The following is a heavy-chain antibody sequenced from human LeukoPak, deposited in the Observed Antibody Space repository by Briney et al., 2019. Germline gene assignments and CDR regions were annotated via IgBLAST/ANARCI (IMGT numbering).Heavy chain of an antibody. CDR3: ARDSELLEWLPDSDL. J-gene: IGHJ5*02. V-gene: IGHV3-13*01. CDR1: GFTFSSYD. CDR2: IGTAGDT. D-gene: IGHD3-3*01. Sequence: GGSLRLSCAASGFTFSSYDMHWVRQATGKGLEWASAIGTAGDTYYPGSVKGRFTISRENAKNSLYLQMNSLRAGDTAVYYCARDSELLEWLPDSDLWGQGTLVTVSS.